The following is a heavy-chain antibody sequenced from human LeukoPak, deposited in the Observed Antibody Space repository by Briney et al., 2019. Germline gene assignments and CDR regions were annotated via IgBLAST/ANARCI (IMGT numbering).Heavy chain of an antibody. CDR2: VWYDGNNK. CDR3: ARGSGAAAGAFDY. D-gene: IGHD6-13*01. Sequence: PGRDLRLSCAASGFTFRSYGMHWVRLAPGKGLEWVAIVWYDGNNKYYADSVKGRFTVSRDNSKDTVSLQLNSLRAEDTAVYYCARGSGAAAGAFDYWGQGTLVTVPS. CDR1: GFTFRSYG. J-gene: IGHJ4*02. V-gene: IGHV3-33*01.